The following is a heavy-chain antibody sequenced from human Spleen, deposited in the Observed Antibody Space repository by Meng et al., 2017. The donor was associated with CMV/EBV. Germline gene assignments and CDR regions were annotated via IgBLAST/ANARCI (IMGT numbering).Heavy chain of an antibody. V-gene: IGHV3-30*04. CDR2: ISYDGTNK. Sequence: GGSLRLSCAASGFTFSSHAMHWVRQAPGKGLEWVAVISYDGTNKYYADSVKGRFTISRDNSKNMLYLQMNSLRAEDTAVYFCARGPHSRSSHYYYGMDVWGQGTTVTVSS. J-gene: IGHJ6*02. D-gene: IGHD2-2*01. CDR3: ARGPHSRSSHYYYGMDV. CDR1: GFTFSSHA.